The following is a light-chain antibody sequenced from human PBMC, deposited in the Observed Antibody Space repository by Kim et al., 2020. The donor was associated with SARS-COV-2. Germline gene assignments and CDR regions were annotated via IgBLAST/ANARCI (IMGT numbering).Light chain of an antibody. CDR2: GAS. V-gene: IGKV3-15*01. Sequence: EIVVTQSPATLSVSPGERATLSCRASHGVAGDVAWYQQKPGRAPRLLIYGASTRANGIPARFSGSASGTEFTLTISSVQSEDFAVYYCQQYNDWPVHFGQGTKLEI. J-gene: IGKJ2*01. CDR1: HGVAGD. CDR3: QQYNDWPVH.